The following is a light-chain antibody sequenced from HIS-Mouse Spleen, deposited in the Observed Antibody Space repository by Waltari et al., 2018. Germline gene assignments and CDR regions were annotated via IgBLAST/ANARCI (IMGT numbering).Light chain of an antibody. CDR1: SSNIGSNY. V-gene: IGLV1-47*01. Sequence: QSVLTQPPSASGTPGQRVTISCSGSSSNIGSNYVYWYHPPPGTAPKLLIYRNNPRPSGVPDRFSGSTSGTSASLAISGLRSEDEADYYCAAWDDSLSGPWVFGGGTKLTVL. CDR2: RNN. CDR3: AAWDDSLSGPWV. J-gene: IGLJ3*02.